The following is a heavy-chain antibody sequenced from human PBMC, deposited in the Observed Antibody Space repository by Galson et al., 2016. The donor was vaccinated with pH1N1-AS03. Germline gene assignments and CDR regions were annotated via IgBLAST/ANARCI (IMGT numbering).Heavy chain of an antibody. CDR1: GFTFSNFA. CDR3: AKGKAGRPHGLYDP. D-gene: IGHD6-6*01. J-gene: IGHJ5*02. Sequence: SLRLSCAASGFTFSNFAMSWVRQAPGKGLEWVSAINDRGNAPYYADSVTGRFVISRDNFKDTLFLQMDSLRAEDTALYYCAKGKAGRPHGLYDPWGQGTLVTVSS. CDR2: INDRGNAP. V-gene: IGHV3-23*01.